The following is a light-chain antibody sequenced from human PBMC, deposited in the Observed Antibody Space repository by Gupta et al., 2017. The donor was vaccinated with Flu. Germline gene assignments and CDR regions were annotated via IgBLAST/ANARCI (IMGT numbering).Light chain of an antibody. V-gene: IGLV3-1*01. CDR1: HLGEKF. CDR3: QAWDSSAVV. J-gene: IGLJ2*01. Sequence: SYELIQSPSVSVSPGQTASIPCSGDHLGEKFASWYQQKPGQSPILIIYKDNRRPSGIPERFSGSNSGNTATLTISGTQALDEADYYCQAWDSSAVVFGGGTKLTVL. CDR2: KDN.